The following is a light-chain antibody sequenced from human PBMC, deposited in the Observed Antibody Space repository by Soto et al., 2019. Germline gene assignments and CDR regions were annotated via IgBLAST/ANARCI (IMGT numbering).Light chain of an antibody. J-gene: IGKJ4*01. CDR1: QSVRSY. CDR2: DAS. V-gene: IGKV3-11*01. Sequence: EILLTQSPGTLSLSPGERATLSCRASQSVRSYLTWYQQKPGQAPRLLIYDASKRATGIPARFSGSGSGTDFTLTISSLEPGDFAVYYCQQRSNWPLTFGGGTKVEI. CDR3: QQRSNWPLT.